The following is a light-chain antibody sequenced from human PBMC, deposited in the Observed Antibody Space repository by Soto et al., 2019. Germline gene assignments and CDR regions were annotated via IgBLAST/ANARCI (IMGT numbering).Light chain of an antibody. CDR3: QQYGSSPQT. J-gene: IGKJ2*01. CDR2: GAS. V-gene: IGKV3-20*01. Sequence: EIGLTQSPGTLSLSPGERATLSCRASQSVSSSYLAWYQHKPGQALRLLIYGASSRATGIPDRFSGSGSGTDFTLTISRLEPEDFAVYYCQQYGSSPQTFGQGTELEIK. CDR1: QSVSSSY.